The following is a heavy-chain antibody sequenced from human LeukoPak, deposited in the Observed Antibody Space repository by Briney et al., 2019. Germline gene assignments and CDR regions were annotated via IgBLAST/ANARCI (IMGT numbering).Heavy chain of an antibody. Sequence: SVKVSCKASVGTFSSYAISWVRQAPGQGLEWMGGIIPIFGTANYAQKFQGRVTITADESTSTAYMELSSLRSEDTAVYYCARRAAVSLDAFDIRGQGTMVTVSS. J-gene: IGHJ3*02. CDR1: VGTFSSYA. V-gene: IGHV1-69*13. D-gene: IGHD6-13*01. CDR2: IIPIFGTA. CDR3: ARRAAVSLDAFDI.